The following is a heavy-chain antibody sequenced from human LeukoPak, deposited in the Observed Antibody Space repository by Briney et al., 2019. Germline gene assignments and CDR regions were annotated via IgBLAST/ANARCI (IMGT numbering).Heavy chain of an antibody. CDR2: IYDHGRT. Sequence: PSETLSLTCIVSGGSFSYLSWIRQPPGKGLEWIGIIYDHGRTEYNPSLKSRVSISVDTSKNQVSLKVTSVTAADTAVYYCARSEAIYSSSVSRFDPWGQGTLVTVSS. CDR1: GGSFSY. D-gene: IGHD6-13*01. J-gene: IGHJ5*02. V-gene: IGHV4-59*01. CDR3: ARSEAIYSSSVSRFDP.